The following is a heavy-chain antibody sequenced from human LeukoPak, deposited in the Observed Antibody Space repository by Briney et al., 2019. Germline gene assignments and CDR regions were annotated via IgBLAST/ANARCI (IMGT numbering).Heavy chain of an antibody. J-gene: IGHJ5*02. V-gene: IGHV3-21*01. Sequence: GGSLRLSCAASGFTFSSYAMHWVRQAPGKGLEWVSSISSSSSYIYYADSVKGRFTISRDNAKNSLYLQMNSLRAEDTAVYYCARGSQRVASQDNWFDPWGQGTLVTVSS. CDR3: ARGSQRVASQDNWFDP. D-gene: IGHD5-12*01. CDR2: ISSSSSYI. CDR1: GFTFSSYA.